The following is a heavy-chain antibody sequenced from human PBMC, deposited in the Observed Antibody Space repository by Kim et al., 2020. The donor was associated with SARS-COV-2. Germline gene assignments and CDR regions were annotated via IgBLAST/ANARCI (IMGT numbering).Heavy chain of an antibody. J-gene: IGHJ4*02. CDR1: GGSVSSSSYY. CDR3: ARQVRGGIIVATMRHFEY. V-gene: IGHV4-39*01. Sequence: SETLSLTCTVSGGSVSSSSYYWGWIRQPPGKGLEWIGCIYFSGSTNYNPSLKSRVTISVDTSKNQFSLKLSSVTAADTAVYYCARQVRGGIIVATMRHFEYGGQGPLVSVPS. D-gene: IGHD5-12*01. CDR2: IYFSGST.